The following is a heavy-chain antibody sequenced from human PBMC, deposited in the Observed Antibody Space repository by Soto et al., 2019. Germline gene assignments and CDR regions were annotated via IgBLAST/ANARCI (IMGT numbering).Heavy chain of an antibody. Sequence: SGPTLVNPTQTLTLTCTFSGFSLSTSGVGVGWIRQPPGKALEWLALIYWNDDKRYSPSLKSRLTITKDTSKNQVVLTMTNMDPVDTATYYCAHSFYSSSGLVSCFDYWGQGTLVTVSS. CDR1: GFSLSTSGVG. CDR2: IYWNDDK. D-gene: IGHD6-6*01. V-gene: IGHV2-5*01. J-gene: IGHJ4*02. CDR3: AHSFYSSSGLVSCFDY.